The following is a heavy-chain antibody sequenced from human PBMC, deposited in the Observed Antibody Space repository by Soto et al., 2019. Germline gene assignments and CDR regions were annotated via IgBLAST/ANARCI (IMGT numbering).Heavy chain of an antibody. CDR2: IYYSGST. V-gene: IGHV4-31*03. CDR1: GGSISSGGYY. CDR3: ARVTLRGYSGYDDL. Sequence: QVQLQESGPGLVKPSQTLSLTCTVSGGSISSGGYYWSWIRQHPGKGLEWIGYIYYSGSTYYNPSLKSRVTISVDSSKNQFSLKLSSVTAADTAVYYCARVTLRGYSGYDDLWGQGTLVTVSS. D-gene: IGHD5-12*01. J-gene: IGHJ5*02.